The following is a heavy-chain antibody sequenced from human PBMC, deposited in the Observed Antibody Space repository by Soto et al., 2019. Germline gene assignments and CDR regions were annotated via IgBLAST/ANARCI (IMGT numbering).Heavy chain of an antibody. D-gene: IGHD2-2*01. Sequence: SVKVSCKASGGTFSSYAISWVRQAPGQGLEWMGGIIPIFGTANYAQKFQGRVTITADESTSAAYMELSSLRSEDTAVYYCASGRPNTVVPALMRFHYYSYGLDGWGQGTTVTV. CDR3: ASGRPNTVVPALMRFHYYSYGLDG. CDR2: IIPIFGTA. J-gene: IGHJ6*02. CDR1: GGTFSSYA. V-gene: IGHV1-69*13.